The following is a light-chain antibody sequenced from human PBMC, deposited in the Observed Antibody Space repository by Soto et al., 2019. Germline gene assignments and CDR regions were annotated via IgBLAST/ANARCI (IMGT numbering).Light chain of an antibody. Sequence: EIVLTQSPGTLSLSPGERATLSCRASESIASNYLAWYRQKPGQAPRLLIYTASNRATGIPDKISGSGSGTDFTLTISRLEPEDFAVYYCQQYGSSPWTSGQGTKVEIK. CDR3: QQYGSSPWT. CDR2: TAS. V-gene: IGKV3-20*01. J-gene: IGKJ1*01. CDR1: ESIASNY.